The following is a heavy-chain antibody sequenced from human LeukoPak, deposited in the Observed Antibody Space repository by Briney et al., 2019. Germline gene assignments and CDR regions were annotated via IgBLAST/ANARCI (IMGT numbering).Heavy chain of an antibody. D-gene: IGHD1-7*01. CDR1: GFTFSSYG. CDR3: AKGVNRNYDAFDI. Sequence: GRSLRLSCAASGFTFSSYGRHWVRQAPGKGLEWVAVISYDGSNKYYADSVKGRFTISRNNSKNTLYLQMNSLRAEDTAVYYCAKGVNRNYDAFDIWGQGTMVTVSS. CDR2: ISYDGSNK. V-gene: IGHV3-30*18. J-gene: IGHJ3*02.